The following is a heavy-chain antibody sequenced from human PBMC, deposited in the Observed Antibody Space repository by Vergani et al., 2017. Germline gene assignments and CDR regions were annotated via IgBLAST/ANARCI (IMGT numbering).Heavy chain of an antibody. CDR3: AKAPRYYEFWSGYYRDSYYFDY. J-gene: IGHJ4*02. D-gene: IGHD3-3*01. V-gene: IGHV3-9*01. CDR1: GFTFDDYA. Sequence: EVQLVESGGGLVQPGRSLRLSCAASGFTFDDYAMHWVRQAPGKGLEWVSGISWNSGSIGYADSVKGRFTISRDNAKNSLYLQMNSLRAEDTALYYCAKAPRYYEFWSGYYRDSYYFDYWGQGTLVTVSS. CDR2: ISWNSGSI.